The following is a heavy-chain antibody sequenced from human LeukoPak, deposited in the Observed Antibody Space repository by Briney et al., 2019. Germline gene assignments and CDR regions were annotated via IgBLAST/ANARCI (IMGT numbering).Heavy chain of an antibody. Sequence: GGSLRLSCVASEFTFSNYAMHWVRQAPVKGLEWRAVISYDGNNKFYADSVKGRFTISRDNSKNTLYLQMNSLRDEDTAVYYCARGDVWSGYYMYYFDFWGQGTLVTVSS. D-gene: IGHD3-3*01. CDR3: ARGDVWSGYYMYYFDF. V-gene: IGHV3-30-3*01. CDR1: EFTFSNYA. J-gene: IGHJ4*02. CDR2: ISYDGNNK.